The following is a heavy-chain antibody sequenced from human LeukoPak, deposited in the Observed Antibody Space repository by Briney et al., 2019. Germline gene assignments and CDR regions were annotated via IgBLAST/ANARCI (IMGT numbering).Heavy chain of an antibody. Sequence: GRSLRLSCAASGFTFSSYSMNWVRQAPGKGLEWVSSISSSSSYIYYADSVKGRFTISRDNAKNSLYLQMNSLRAEDTAVYYCARGLLWFGELSRFDYWGQGTLVTVSS. CDR1: GFTFSSYS. J-gene: IGHJ4*02. V-gene: IGHV3-21*01. D-gene: IGHD3-10*01. CDR2: ISSSSSYI. CDR3: ARGLLWFGELSRFDY.